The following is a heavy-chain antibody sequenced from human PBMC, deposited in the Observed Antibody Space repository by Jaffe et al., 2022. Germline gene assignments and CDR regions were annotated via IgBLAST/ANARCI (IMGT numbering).Heavy chain of an antibody. D-gene: IGHD5-18*01. V-gene: IGHV4-59*01. CDR1: GDSISSYY. CDR3: ARAPNTALEF. J-gene: IGHJ4*02. CDR2: IYYRGNT. Sequence: QMQLQESGPGLVKPSETLSLTCVVSGDSISSYYWNWIRQSPVKGLEWIGYIYYRGNTQYNPSLKSRVTISIDTSRTQFSLRLTSVTAADTAMYYCARAPNTALEFWGQGLLVTVSS.